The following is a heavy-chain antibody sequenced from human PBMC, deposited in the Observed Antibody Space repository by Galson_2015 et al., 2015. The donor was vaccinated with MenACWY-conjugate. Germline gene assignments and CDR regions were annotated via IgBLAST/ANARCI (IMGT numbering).Heavy chain of an antibody. Sequence: SVKVSCKASGYTFTSYAMHWVRQAPGQRLEWMGWINAGNGNTKYSQKFQGRVTITRDTSASTAYMELSSLRSEDTAVYYCAGVGATSRGLDYWGQGTLVTVSS. V-gene: IGHV1-3*01. D-gene: IGHD1-26*01. CDR2: INAGNGNT. CDR1: GYTFTSYA. CDR3: AGVGATSRGLDY. J-gene: IGHJ4*02.